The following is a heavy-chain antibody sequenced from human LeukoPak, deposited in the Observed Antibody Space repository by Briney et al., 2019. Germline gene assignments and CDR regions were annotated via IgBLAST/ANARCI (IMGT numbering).Heavy chain of an antibody. J-gene: IGHJ6*02. D-gene: IGHD3-16*01. CDR2: TYYVSNWYT. V-gene: IGHV6-1*01. Sequence: LSQTLSLTCAISGDSVSSNSAAWNWIRQWPSRGLEWLGRTYYVSNWYTDYAVSVKSRISINPDTSKNQFSLQLNSVTPEDTAVYYCARDPTFYYGMDVWGQGTTVIVSS. CDR1: GDSVSSNSAA. CDR3: ARDPTFYYGMDV.